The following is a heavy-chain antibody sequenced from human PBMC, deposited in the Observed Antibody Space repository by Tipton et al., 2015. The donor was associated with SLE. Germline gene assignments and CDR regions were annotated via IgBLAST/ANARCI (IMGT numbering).Heavy chain of an antibody. V-gene: IGHV3-23*01. CDR2: ISGSGGST. D-gene: IGHD5-18*01. CDR3: AKDPVKWIQLWGALGNWFDP. CDR1: GFTFSSYA. Sequence: GSLRLSCAASGFTFSSYAMSWVRQAPGKGLEWVSAISGSGGSTYYADSVKGRFTISRDNSKNTLYLQMNSLRAEDTAVYYCAKDPVKWIQLWGALGNWFDPWGQGTLVTVSS. J-gene: IGHJ5*02.